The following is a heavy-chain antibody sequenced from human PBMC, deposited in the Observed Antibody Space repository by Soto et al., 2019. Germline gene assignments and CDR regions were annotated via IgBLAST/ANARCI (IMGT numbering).Heavy chain of an antibody. D-gene: IGHD6-13*01. V-gene: IGHV3-23*01. CDR3: AKGVHSTTWYYNWFDP. Sequence: EVQLFESGGDLVQPGGSLRLSCAASGFTFSSYAMSWVRQAPGKGLEWVSAMSGSAGNTYYADSVKGRFTIFRDNSKNTLYLQMNSLTADDTAVYYCAKGVHSTTWYYNWFDPWGQGTLVTVSS. CDR1: GFTFSSYA. J-gene: IGHJ5*02. CDR2: MSGSAGNT.